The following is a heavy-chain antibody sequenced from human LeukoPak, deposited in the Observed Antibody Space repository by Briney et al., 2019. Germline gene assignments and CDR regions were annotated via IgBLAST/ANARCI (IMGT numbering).Heavy chain of an antibody. CDR3: AMGSPDESLDY. CDR1: GLTFSNSA. CDR2: INTDGSST. D-gene: IGHD1-26*01. Sequence: GGSLRLSCAVSGLTFSNSAMSWVRQAPGKGLVWVSRINTDGSSTSYADSVKGRFTISRDNAKNTLYLQMNSLRAEDTAVYYCAMGSPDESLDYWGQGTLVTVSS. V-gene: IGHV3-74*01. J-gene: IGHJ4*02.